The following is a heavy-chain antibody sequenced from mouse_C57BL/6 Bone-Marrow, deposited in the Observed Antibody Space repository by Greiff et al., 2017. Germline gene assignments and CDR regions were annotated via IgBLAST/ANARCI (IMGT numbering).Heavy chain of an antibody. J-gene: IGHJ4*01. Sequence: QVQLQQSGAELVKPGASVKISCTASGYAFSSYCMNWVKQRPGQGLEWIGQIDPGDGDTNYNGKFKGKATLTADKSSSTAYMQLSSLTSEDSAVYSCGDYRGRWYWGQGTSVTVSA. CDR1: GYAFSSYC. V-gene: IGHV1-80*01. CDR2: IDPGDGDT. CDR3: GDYRGRWY. D-gene: IGHD2-13*01.